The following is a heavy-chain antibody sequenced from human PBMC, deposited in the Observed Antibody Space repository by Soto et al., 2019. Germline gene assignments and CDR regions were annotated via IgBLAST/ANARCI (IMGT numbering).Heavy chain of an antibody. CDR1: GSSFNGFY. CDR2: INHSGGT. J-gene: IGHJ4*02. V-gene: IGHV4-34*01. D-gene: IGHD3-22*01. CDR3: ARGDDSSGFTYYFDY. Sequence: SETLSLTCAVYGSSFNGFYWSWIRQPPGKGLEWIGEINHSGGTKYNSSLKSRVTISVDTPKNQFSLKMTSVTAADTAVYYCARGDDSSGFTYYFDYWGQGTLVTVSS.